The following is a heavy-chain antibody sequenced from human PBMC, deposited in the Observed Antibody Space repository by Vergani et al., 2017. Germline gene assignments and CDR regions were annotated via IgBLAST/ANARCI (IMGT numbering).Heavy chain of an antibody. D-gene: IGHD6-13*01. CDR3: AKTSAGAAGTLRAWLNY. J-gene: IGHJ4*02. CDR1: GFTFSSHG. V-gene: IGHV3-30*18. Sequence: QVQLVESGGGVVQPGRSLRLSCAASGFTFSSHGMHWVRQAPGKGLEWVAVISYDGSNKYHADSVKGRFTVSRDNSKNTLYLQMNSLRAEDTAVYYCAKTSAGAAGTLRAWLNYWGQGTLVTVSS. CDR2: ISYDGSNK.